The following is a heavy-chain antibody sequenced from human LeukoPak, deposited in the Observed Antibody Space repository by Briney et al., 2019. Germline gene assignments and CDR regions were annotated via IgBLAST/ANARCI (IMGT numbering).Heavy chain of an antibody. J-gene: IGHJ6*02. CDR2: ISYDGSNK. CDR1: GFTFSSYG. V-gene: IGHV3-30*18. Sequence: GGSLRLSCAASGFTFSSYGMHWVRQAPGKGLEWVAVISYDGSNKYYADSVKGRFTISRDNSKNTVYLEMNTLRAEDTAVFYCAKHYGDPWYGMDVWGQGTTVTVSS. D-gene: IGHD4-17*01. CDR3: AKHYGDPWYGMDV.